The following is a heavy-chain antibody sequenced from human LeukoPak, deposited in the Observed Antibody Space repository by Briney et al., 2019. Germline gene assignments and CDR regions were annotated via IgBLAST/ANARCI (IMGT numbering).Heavy chain of an antibody. Sequence: PSETLSLTCTVSGGSVSSYYWSWIRQPPGKGLEWIGYIYHSGSTNYNPSLKSRVTISIDTSKNQFSLKLSSVTAADTAVYYCARGADYYDSSGYKWFDPWGQGTLVTVSS. CDR1: GGSVSSYY. CDR2: IYHSGST. J-gene: IGHJ5*02. CDR3: ARGADYYDSSGYKWFDP. V-gene: IGHV4-59*02. D-gene: IGHD3-22*01.